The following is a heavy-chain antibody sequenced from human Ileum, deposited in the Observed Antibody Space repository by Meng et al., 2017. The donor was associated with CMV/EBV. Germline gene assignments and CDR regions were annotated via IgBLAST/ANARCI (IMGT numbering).Heavy chain of an antibody. CDR1: GFTFSDHY. CDR2: TRNKANSYTT. Sequence: GESLKISCAASGFTFSDHYMDWARQAPGKGLEWVGRTRNKANSYTTEYAASVKGRFTISRDDSKNSLYLQMNSLKTEDTAVYYCARDSSGFWSGYYMDVWGQGTTVTVSS. J-gene: IGHJ6*02. D-gene: IGHD3-3*01. CDR3: ARDSSGFWSGYYMDV. V-gene: IGHV3-72*01.